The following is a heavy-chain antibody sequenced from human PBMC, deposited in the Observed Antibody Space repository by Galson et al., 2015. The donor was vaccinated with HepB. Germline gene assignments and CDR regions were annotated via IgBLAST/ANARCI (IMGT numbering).Heavy chain of an antibody. J-gene: IGHJ4*02. D-gene: IGHD3-22*01. Sequence: SLRLSCAASGFTFSAYAMSWVRQAPGKGLEWVSTISGSGGSTYYADSLKGRFTISRDNSKNTLYLRMNSLRAEDTAIYFCAKDHREYYYDTSDYWGQGTLVTVSS. CDR2: ISGSGGST. CDR1: GFTFSAYA. CDR3: AKDHREYYYDTSDY. V-gene: IGHV3-23*01.